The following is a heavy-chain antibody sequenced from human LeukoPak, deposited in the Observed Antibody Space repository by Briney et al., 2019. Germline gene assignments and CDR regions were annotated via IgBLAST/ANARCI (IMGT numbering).Heavy chain of an antibody. D-gene: IGHD3-22*01. V-gene: IGHV4-39*01. Sequence: PSGTLSLTCAVSGGSISSSSYYWGWIRQPPGKGLEWSGSIYYSGSTYYNPSLKSRVTISVDTSKNQFSLKLSSVTAADTAVYYCARGRYYYDTWGQGTLVTVSS. J-gene: IGHJ5*02. CDR2: IYYSGST. CDR3: ARGRYYYDT. CDR1: GGSISSSSYY.